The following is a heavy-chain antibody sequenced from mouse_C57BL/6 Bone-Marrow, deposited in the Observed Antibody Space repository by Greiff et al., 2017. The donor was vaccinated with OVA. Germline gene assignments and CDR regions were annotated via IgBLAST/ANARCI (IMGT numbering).Heavy chain of an antibody. J-gene: IGHJ1*03. Sequence: VQLQQSGAELVRPGASVKLSCTASGFTIKDDYMHWVKQRPEQGLEWIGWIDPENGATEYASKFQGKATITADTSSNTAYLQLSSLTSEDTAVYYCTKEDMGSNYDDWYFDVWGTGTTVTVSS. CDR2: IDPENGAT. V-gene: IGHV14-4*01. D-gene: IGHD2-5*01. CDR3: TKEDMGSNYDDWYFDV. CDR1: GFTIKDDY.